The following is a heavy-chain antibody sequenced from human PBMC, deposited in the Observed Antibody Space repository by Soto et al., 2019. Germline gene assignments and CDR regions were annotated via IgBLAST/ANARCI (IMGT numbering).Heavy chain of an antibody. V-gene: IGHV3-23*01. D-gene: IGHD6-6*01. CDR2: ISTAVGAT. CDR3: AQDRTAAARNFDY. Sequence: EVQLLESGGGLVQPGGSLRLSCAVSGFTFSNHAMSWVRQAPGKGLEWVSAISTAVGATYYADSVKGRFTISRDDSNNTLFLQLNSLRAEDTAVYYCAQDRTAAARNFDYWGQGTLVTVSS. CDR1: GFTFSNHA. J-gene: IGHJ4*02.